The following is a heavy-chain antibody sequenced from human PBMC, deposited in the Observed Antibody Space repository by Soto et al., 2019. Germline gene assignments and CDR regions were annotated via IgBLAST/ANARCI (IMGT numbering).Heavy chain of an antibody. Sequence: PSETLSLTCAVYGGSFSGYYWRWIRQPPGKGLEWIGEINHSGSTNNNPSLKSRVTISVDTSKHPFSLKLGPVPASDTAVYYCAIAPPRFLPRGWLDPWGQGTLVTVSS. CDR3: AIAPPRFLPRGWLDP. J-gene: IGHJ5*02. CDR2: INHSGST. D-gene: IGHD3-3*01. CDR1: GGSFSGYY. V-gene: IGHV4-34*01.